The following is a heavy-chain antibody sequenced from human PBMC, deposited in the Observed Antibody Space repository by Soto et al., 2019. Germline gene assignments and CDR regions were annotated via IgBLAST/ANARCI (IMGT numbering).Heavy chain of an antibody. CDR1: GYTFTSCC. J-gene: IGHJ5*02. V-gene: IGHV1-18*01. CDR3: ARDPTDLWFRYNWNYRARWFDP. CDR2: ISAYNGNT. D-gene: IGHD1-7*01. Sequence: ASVNVSCKSSGYTFTSCCISWVRQAPGQGLEWMGWISAYNGNTNYAQKLQGRVTMTTDTSTSTAYMELRSLRSDDTAVYYCARDPTDLWFRYNWNYRARWFDPWGQGTLVTVSS.